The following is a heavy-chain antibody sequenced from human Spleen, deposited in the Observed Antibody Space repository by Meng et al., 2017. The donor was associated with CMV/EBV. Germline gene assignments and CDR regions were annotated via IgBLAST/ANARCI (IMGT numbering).Heavy chain of an antibody. CDR2: IYYTGST. Sequence: SGGSVSSGSDYWSWIRQPPGKGLEWIGYIYYTGSTNYNPSLRSRVTMSVETSRNQFSLKLSSVTAADTAVYYCARSDFWSGYYCFDQWGQGTLVTVSS. CDR3: ARSDFWSGYYCFDQ. V-gene: IGHV4-61*01. D-gene: IGHD3-3*01. J-gene: IGHJ4*02. CDR1: GGSVSSGSDY.